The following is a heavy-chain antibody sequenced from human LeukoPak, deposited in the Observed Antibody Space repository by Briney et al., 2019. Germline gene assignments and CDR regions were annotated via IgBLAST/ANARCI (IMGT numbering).Heavy chain of an antibody. CDR1: GYTFTGYY. Sequence: ASVKVSCKASGYTFTGYYMHWVRQAPGQGLEWMGWINPNSGGTNYAQKFQGRVTMTRDTSISTAYMELRRLRSDDTAVYYCARDKEEEWELLPSTIDYWGQGTLVTVSS. CDR2: INPNSGGT. D-gene: IGHD1-26*01. CDR3: ARDKEEEWELLPSTIDY. V-gene: IGHV1-2*02. J-gene: IGHJ4*02.